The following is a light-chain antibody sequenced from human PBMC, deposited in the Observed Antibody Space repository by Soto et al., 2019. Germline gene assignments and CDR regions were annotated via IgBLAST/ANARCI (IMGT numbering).Light chain of an antibody. J-gene: IGLJ1*01. CDR2: DVS. V-gene: IGLV2-14*01. Sequence: ALTQPDSVSGSPGQSITISCTGTSSDVGGYNYVSWYQQHPGKAPKLMIYDVSNRPSGVSNRFSGSKSGNTASLTISGLQAEDEADYYCSSYTSSSTSDYVFGTGTKVTVL. CDR3: SSYTSSSTSDYV. CDR1: SSDVGGYNY.